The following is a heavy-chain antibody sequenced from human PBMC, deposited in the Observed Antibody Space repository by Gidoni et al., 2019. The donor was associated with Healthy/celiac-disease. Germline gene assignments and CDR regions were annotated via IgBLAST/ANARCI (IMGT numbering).Heavy chain of an antibody. CDR3: ARGRDGYSLHSYYYYMDV. V-gene: IGHV4-59*01. Sequence: QVQLQESGPGLVTPSETLSLTCTVSGDSISSYYWRWIRHPPGKGLEWLGYIYYRGSTPYNPALKRRVTVSGDTSKNQFSLKLSSVTAADTAVYYCARGRDGYSLHSYYYYMDVWGKGTTVTVSS. J-gene: IGHJ6*03. CDR2: IYYRGST. CDR1: GDSISSYY. D-gene: IGHD4-4*01.